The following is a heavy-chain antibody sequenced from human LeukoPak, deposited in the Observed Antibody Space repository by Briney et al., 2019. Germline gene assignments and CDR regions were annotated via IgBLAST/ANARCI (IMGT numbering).Heavy chain of an antibody. Sequence: PSETLSLTCTVSGGSISSYYWGWIRQPPGKGLEWIGYIYYSGSTNYNPSLKSRVTISVDTSKNQFSLKLSSVTAADTAVYYCARYLVASGSYYFDYWGQGTLVTVSS. CDR2: IYYSGST. CDR3: ARYLVASGSYYFDY. J-gene: IGHJ4*02. CDR1: GGSISSYY. D-gene: IGHD1-26*01. V-gene: IGHV4-59*08.